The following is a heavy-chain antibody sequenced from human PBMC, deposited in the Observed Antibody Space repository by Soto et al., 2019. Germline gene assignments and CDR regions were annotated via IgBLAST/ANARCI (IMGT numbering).Heavy chain of an antibody. Sequence: PSETLSLTCAVSGGSVSSNSYSWGWIRQSPGKGLEWIATIYSTENTYYHPSLLSRVTISVDTSNNQFSLDLSSVTAADTAVYYCARLQPAAGVLDYWGQGILVTVSS. CDR1: GGSVSSNSYS. D-gene: IGHD6-13*01. CDR3: ARLQPAAGVLDY. CDR2: IYSTENT. V-gene: IGHV4-39*01. J-gene: IGHJ4*02.